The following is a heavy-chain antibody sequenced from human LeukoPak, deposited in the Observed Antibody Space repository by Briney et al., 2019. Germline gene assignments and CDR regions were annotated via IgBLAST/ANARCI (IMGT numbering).Heavy chain of an antibody. CDR2: INPSAGTT. CDR3: ARGGGDNSAAPFDD. CDR1: GYTFTSYY. V-gene: IGHV1-46*01. D-gene: IGHD4-23*01. J-gene: IGHJ4*02. Sequence: ASVKVSCKTSGYTFTSYYMHWVRQAPGQGLEWMGIINPSAGTTSYAQRFQGRVSMNRDTSTSTFYMELSSLRSEDTAVYYCARGGGDNSAAPFDDWGQGTLVPVSS.